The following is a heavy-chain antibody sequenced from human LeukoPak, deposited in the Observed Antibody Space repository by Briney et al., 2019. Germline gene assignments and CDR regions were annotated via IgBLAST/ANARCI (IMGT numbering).Heavy chain of an antibody. CDR1: VASFNHNY. Sequence: KPSDTLSLTCTVYVASFNHNYWRWLRQFREKALECIGEINNSRSTSYNQSVNSRVIMSVDVAKNQFSLRLSSVSAADTAVYYCARGGYGPRLGNWGQGTLVTVSS. CDR2: INNSRST. CDR3: ARGGYGPRLGN. V-gene: IGHV4-34*01. D-gene: IGHD3-16*01. J-gene: IGHJ4*02.